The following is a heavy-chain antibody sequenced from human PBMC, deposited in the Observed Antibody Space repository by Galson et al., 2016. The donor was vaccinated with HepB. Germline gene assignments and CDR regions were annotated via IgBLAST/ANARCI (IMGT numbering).Heavy chain of an antibody. CDR2: IAYDGWYK. J-gene: IGHJ4*02. D-gene: IGHD3-3*01. V-gene: IGHV3-30*18. CDR1: GFSFSNFA. Sequence: SLRLSCAASGFSFSNFAMHWVRQAPGKGLEWVSIIAYDGWYKYNSDSVKGRFTISRDDSRNTLYLQMNSLRTEETGVYFCAKERRGYYHEHWGQGTLVTVSS. CDR3: AKERRGYYHEH.